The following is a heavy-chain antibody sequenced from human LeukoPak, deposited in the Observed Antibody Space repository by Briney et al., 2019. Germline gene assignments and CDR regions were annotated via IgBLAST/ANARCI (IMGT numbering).Heavy chain of an antibody. Sequence: PSETLSLTCAVYGGSFSGYYWSWIRQPPGKGLEWIGEINHSGSTNYNPSLKSRVTISVDTSKNQFSLKLSSVTAADTAVYYCARDHWIVVVPAAVLGSYWYFDLWGRGTLVTVSS. CDR2: INHSGST. D-gene: IGHD2-2*01. CDR1: GGSFSGYY. CDR3: ARDHWIVVVPAAVLGSYWYFDL. J-gene: IGHJ2*01. V-gene: IGHV4-34*01.